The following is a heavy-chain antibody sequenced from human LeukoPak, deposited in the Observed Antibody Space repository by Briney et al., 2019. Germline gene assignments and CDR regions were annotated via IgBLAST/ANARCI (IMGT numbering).Heavy chain of an antibody. CDR3: ARDPLLSRGSSYAVY. V-gene: IGHV1-69*01. D-gene: IGHD6-19*01. Sequence: SVKVSCKASGGTFSSYAISWVRQAPGQGLEWMGGIIPIFGTANYAQKFQGRVTITADESTSTAYMELSSLRSEDTAVYYCARDPLLSRGSSYAVYWGQGTLVTVSS. J-gene: IGHJ4*02. CDR1: GGTFSSYA. CDR2: IIPIFGTA.